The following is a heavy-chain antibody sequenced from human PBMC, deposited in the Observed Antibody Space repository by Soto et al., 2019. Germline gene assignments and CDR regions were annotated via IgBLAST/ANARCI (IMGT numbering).Heavy chain of an antibody. CDR1: GGPISSGGYY. D-gene: IGHD2-2*01. Sequence: PSETLSLTCTVSGGPISSGGYYWSWIRQHPGKGLEWIGYIYYSGSTYYNPSLKSRVTISVDTSKNQFSLELSSVTAADTAVYYCARETSSPGHYGMDVWGQGTTVTVSS. CDR3: ARETSSPGHYGMDV. J-gene: IGHJ6*02. V-gene: IGHV4-31*03. CDR2: IYYSGST.